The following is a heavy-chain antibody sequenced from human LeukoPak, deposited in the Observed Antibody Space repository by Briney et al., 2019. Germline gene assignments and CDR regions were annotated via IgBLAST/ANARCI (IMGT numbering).Heavy chain of an antibody. D-gene: IGHD4-17*01. V-gene: IGHV3-30*02. Sequence: GGSLRLSCAASGFTFSSYGMHWVRQAPGKGLEWVAFIRYDGSNKYYADSVKGRFTISRDNSKNTLYLQMNSLRAEDTAVYYCANTPTVTTPPEYWGQGTLVTVSS. CDR1: GFTFSSYG. CDR3: ANTPTVTTPPEY. J-gene: IGHJ4*02. CDR2: IRYDGSNK.